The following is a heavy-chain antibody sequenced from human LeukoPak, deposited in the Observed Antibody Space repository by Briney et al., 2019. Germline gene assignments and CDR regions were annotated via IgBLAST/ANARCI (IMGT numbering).Heavy chain of an antibody. J-gene: IGHJ4*02. CDR2: MNSDGSAP. Sequence: GGSLRLSCAASGFSFSNYWMHWVRQAPGKGLVWFTRMNSDGSAPYYADSVQGRFTISRDNAKNTLYLQMNSLRAEDTAMYFCAKGPNYFDSWGQGTLVTVSS. CDR3: AKGPNYFDS. CDR1: GFSFSNYW. V-gene: IGHV3-74*01.